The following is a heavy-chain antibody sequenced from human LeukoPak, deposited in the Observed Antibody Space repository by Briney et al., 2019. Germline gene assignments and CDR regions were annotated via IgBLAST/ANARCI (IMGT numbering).Heavy chain of an antibody. Sequence: ASVKVSCKASGYTFTGYYMHWVRQAPGQGLEWMGWINPNSGGTNYAQKFQGRVTMTRDTSISTAYMELRSLRSDDTAVYYCARAPYGYYYYMDVWGKGTTVTISS. V-gene: IGHV1-2*02. CDR3: ARAPYGYYYYMDV. D-gene: IGHD3-10*01. J-gene: IGHJ6*03. CDR1: GYTFTGYY. CDR2: INPNSGGT.